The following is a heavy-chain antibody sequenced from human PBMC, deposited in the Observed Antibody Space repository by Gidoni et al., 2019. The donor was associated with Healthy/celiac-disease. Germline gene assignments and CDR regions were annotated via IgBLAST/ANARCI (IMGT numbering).Heavy chain of an antibody. CDR2: INPSGGST. V-gene: IGHV1-46*01. CDR3: ARDPSDTMVRGVRLLYGMDV. D-gene: IGHD3-10*01. CDR1: GYTFTSYY. J-gene: IGHJ6*02. Sequence: QVQLVQSGAEVKKPGASVKVSCKASGYTFTSYYMHWVRQAPGQGLEWMGIINPSGGSTSYAQKFQDRVTMTRDTSTSTVYMELSSLRSEDTAVYYCARDPSDTMVRGVRLLYGMDVWGQGTTVTVSS.